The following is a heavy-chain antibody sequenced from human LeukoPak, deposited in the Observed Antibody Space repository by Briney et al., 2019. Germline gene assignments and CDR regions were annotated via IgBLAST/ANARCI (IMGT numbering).Heavy chain of an antibody. D-gene: IGHD6-6*01. V-gene: IGHV4-39*07. Sequence: SETLFLTCTVSGGSISATTYYWGWIRQPPGTGLEWIANIYYNGNTAYNPSLKSRATISIDTSKNQFSLRLNSVTAADTAVYYCARVGWGNAAAHPNWLDPWGQGILVTVSS. CDR3: ARVGWGNAAAHPNWLDP. CDR1: GGSISATTYY. J-gene: IGHJ5*02. CDR2: IYYNGNT.